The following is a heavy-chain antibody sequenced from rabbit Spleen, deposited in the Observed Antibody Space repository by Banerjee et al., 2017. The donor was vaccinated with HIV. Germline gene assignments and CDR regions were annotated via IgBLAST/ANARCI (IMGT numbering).Heavy chain of an antibody. J-gene: IGHJ6*01. CDR1: GFTLSSYY. V-gene: IGHV1S45*01. CDR2: IAGSSSGFT. Sequence: QEHLKESGGGLVQPGGSLKLSCKASGFTLSSYYMCWVRQAPGKGLEWISCIAGSSSGFTYSATWAKGRFTISKTSSTTVTLQLTSLTAADTATYFCARDTGSSFSSYGMDLWGQGTLVTVS. D-gene: IGHD8-1*01. CDR3: ARDTGSSFSSYGMDL.